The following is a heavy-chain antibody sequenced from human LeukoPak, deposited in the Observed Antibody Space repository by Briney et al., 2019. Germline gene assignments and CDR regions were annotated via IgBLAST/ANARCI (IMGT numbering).Heavy chain of an antibody. CDR3: AKSVCSGGSCYYGENFDY. J-gene: IGHJ4*02. D-gene: IGHD2-15*01. CDR1: GFTFSSYG. Sequence: PGGSLRLSCAASGFTFSSYGMHWVRQAPGKGLEWVAVISYDGSNKYYADSVKGRFTISRDNSKNTLYLQMNSLRAEDTAVYYCAKSVCSGGSCYYGENFDYWGQGTLVTVSS. V-gene: IGHV3-30*18. CDR2: ISYDGSNK.